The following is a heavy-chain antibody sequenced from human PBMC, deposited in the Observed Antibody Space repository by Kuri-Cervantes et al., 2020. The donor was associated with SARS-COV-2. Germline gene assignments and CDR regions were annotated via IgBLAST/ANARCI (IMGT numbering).Heavy chain of an antibody. D-gene: IGHD2-2*03. V-gene: IGHV4-39*01. J-gene: IGHJ6*02. CDR1: GFTFSSYSMN. CDR3: ARIMDIVVVPAAGYGMDV. CDR2: IYYSGRT. Sequence: ESLKISCAASGFTFSSYSMNWVRQPLGKGLEWIGSIYYSGRTYYNPSLKSRVTISVDTSKNQFSLKLSSVNAADTAVYYCARIMDIVVVPAAGYGMDVWGQGTTVTVSS.